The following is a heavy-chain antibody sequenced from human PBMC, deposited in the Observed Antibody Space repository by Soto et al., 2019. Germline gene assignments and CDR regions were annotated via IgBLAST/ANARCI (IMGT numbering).Heavy chain of an antibody. V-gene: IGHV4-59*08. CDR2: IYYSGTT. CDR1: GGSISDYY. Sequence: SETLSLTCTVSGGSISDYYWSWIRQPPGKGLEWIGYIYYSGTTNYSPSLKSRVTISVDTSKDQFSLKLSSVTAADSAIYYCARQSGGYYYYGMDVWGQGTTVTVSS. CDR3: ARQSGGYYYYGMDV. J-gene: IGHJ6*02. D-gene: IGHD1-26*01.